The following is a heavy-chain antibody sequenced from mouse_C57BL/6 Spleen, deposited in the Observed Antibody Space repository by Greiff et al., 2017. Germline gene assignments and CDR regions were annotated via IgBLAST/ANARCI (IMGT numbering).Heavy chain of an antibody. CDR1: GFTFSNYW. Sequence: DVKLVESGGGLVQPGGSMKLSCVASGFTFSNYWMNWVRQSPEKGLEWVAQIRLKSDNYATHYAESVKGRFTISRDDSKSSVYLQMNNLRAEDTGMYYCTRIYYDFFFAYWGQGTLVTVSA. CDR3: TRIYYDFFFAY. J-gene: IGHJ3*01. D-gene: IGHD2-4*01. V-gene: IGHV6-3*01. CDR2: IRLKSDNYAT.